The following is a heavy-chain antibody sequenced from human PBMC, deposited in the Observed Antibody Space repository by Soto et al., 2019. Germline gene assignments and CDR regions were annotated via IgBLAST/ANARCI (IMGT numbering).Heavy chain of an antibody. V-gene: IGHV3-30-3*01. CDR2: ISYDGSNK. CDR3: ARDNIGLLWFGELGTERKSIDY. D-gene: IGHD3-10*01. J-gene: IGHJ4*02. CDR1: GFTFSSYA. Sequence: GGSLRLSCAASGFTFSSYAMHWVRQAPGKGLEWVAVISYDGSNKYYADSVKGRFTISRDNSKNTLYLQMNSLRAEDTAVYYCARDNIGLLWFGELGTERKSIDYWGQGTLVTVSS.